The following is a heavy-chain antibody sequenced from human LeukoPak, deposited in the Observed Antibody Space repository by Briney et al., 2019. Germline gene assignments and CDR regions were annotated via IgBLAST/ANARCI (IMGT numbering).Heavy chain of an antibody. Sequence: KPGGSLRLSCAASGFTFNDYYMIWIRQAPGKGLEWVSYISYNGTYIYYAGSVKGRFTISRDNAKNSLYLQMNSLRADDTAVYYCARPRRGYTYGFFDYWGQGTPVSVSS. V-gene: IGHV3-11*04. CDR1: GFTFNDYY. J-gene: IGHJ4*02. D-gene: IGHD5-18*01. CDR2: ISYNGTYI. CDR3: ARPRRGYTYGFFDY.